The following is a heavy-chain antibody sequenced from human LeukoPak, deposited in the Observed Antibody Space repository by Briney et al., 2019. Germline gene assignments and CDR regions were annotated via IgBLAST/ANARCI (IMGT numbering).Heavy chain of an antibody. Sequence: GGSLTLSCAVSGLSISRYDMNWVRQAPGKGLEWVSSIRSSGTVMFYADSVKGRFTVSRDNAKNSLFLQMNSLRDEDTAVYYCARSLGGYAPGPSDYWGQGVLVTVSS. CDR3: ARSLGGYAPGPSDY. D-gene: IGHD6-25*01. V-gene: IGHV3-48*03. CDR2: IRSSGTVM. J-gene: IGHJ4*02. CDR1: GLSISRYD.